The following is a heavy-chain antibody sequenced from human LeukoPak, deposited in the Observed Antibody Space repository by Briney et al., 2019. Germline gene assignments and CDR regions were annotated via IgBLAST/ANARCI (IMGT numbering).Heavy chain of an antibody. D-gene: IGHD1-1*01. V-gene: IGHV1-69*13. CDR1: GGTFSSYA. J-gene: IGHJ4*02. CDR2: IIPIFGTA. Sequence: ASVKVSCKASGGTFSSYAISWVRQAPGQGLEWMGGIIPIFGTANYAQKFQGRVTITADESTSTAYMELSSLRSEDTAVYYCASTTGTMYYFDYWGQGTLVTASS. CDR3: ASTTGTMYYFDY.